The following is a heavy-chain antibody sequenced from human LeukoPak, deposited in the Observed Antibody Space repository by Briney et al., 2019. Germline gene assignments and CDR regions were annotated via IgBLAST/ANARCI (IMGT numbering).Heavy chain of an antibody. D-gene: IGHD3-22*01. CDR3: AKDINPNPYYYDSVNDY. CDR1: GFTFSSYS. Sequence: GGSLRLSCAASGFTFSSYSMNWVRQAPGKGLEWVSSISSSSSYIYYADSVKGRFTISRDNAKNSLYLQMNSLRAEDTALYYCAKDINPNPYYYDSVNDYWGQGTLVTVSS. V-gene: IGHV3-21*04. CDR2: ISSSSSYI. J-gene: IGHJ4*02.